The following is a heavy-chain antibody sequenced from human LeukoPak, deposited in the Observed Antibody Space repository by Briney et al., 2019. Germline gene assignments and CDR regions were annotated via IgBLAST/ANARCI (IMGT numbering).Heavy chain of an antibody. J-gene: IGHJ4*02. V-gene: IGHV3-30*04. D-gene: IGHD6-13*01. CDR1: GFTFNIYP. CDR2: ISYDGTSK. Sequence: PGGSLRLSCAASGFTFNIYPMHWVRQAPGRGLEWVALISYDGTSKYYADSVKGRFTISRDNSRNTLYLQMNSLRAEDTAVYYCARAAADFDYWGQGTLVTVSS. CDR3: ARAAADFDY.